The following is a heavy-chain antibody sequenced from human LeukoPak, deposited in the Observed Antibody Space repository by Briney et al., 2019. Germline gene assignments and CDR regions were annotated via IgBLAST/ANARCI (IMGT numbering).Heavy chain of an antibody. CDR3: VREEGYCSSTSRSAPFDY. CDR2: INPNSGGT. J-gene: IGHJ4*02. V-gene: IGHV1-2*02. Sequence: ASVKVSCKVSGYTFTGYYMHWVRQAPGQGLEWMGWINPNSGGTNYAQKFQGRVTMTRDTSISTAYMELSRLRSDDTAVYYCVREEGYCSSTSRSAPFDYWGQGTLVTVSS. D-gene: IGHD2-2*01. CDR1: GYTFTGYY.